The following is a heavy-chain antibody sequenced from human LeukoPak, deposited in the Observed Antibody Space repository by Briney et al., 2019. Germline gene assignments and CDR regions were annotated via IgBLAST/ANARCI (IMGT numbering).Heavy chain of an antibody. V-gene: IGHV4-39*01. CDR3: ARPFLRNGWGEGFDY. CDR2: IYYSGIS. Sequence: SETLSLTCTVSSGSISSSNYYWGWIRQPPGKGLEWIGSIYYSGISYYNPSLKSRVTISVDTSKNQFSLKLTSVTAADTAVYYCARPFLRNGWGEGFDYWGQGTLVTVSS. J-gene: IGHJ4*02. CDR1: SGSISSSNYY. D-gene: IGHD3-16*01.